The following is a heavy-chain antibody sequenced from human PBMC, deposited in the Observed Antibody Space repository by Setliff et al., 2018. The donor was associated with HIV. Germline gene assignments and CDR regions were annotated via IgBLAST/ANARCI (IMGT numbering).Heavy chain of an antibody. CDR3: ARQGLTMNRGVPAPILYYFDY. CDR1: GGSISSGVYY. CDR2: IHYSGSI. D-gene: IGHD3-10*01. V-gene: IGHV4-31*03. Sequence: SETLSLTCTVSGGSISSGVYYWSWIRHHPGKGLEWIGYIHYSGSIYYNPSLKSRVTISVDTSKNQFSLKLSSVTAADTAVYYCARQGLTMNRGVPAPILYYFDYWGPGILVTVSS. J-gene: IGHJ4*02.